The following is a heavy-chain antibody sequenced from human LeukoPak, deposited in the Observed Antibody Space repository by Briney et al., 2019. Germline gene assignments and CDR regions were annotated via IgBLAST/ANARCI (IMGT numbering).Heavy chain of an antibody. Sequence: PGGSLRLSCAASGFTFSSYAMSWVRQAPGKGLEWVSAISGSGGSTYDADSVKGRFTISRDNSKNTLFLQMNSLRAEDTAVYYCAKAPSPGIAVAVTGVYFDYWGQGTLVTVSS. CDR1: GFTFSSYA. CDR3: AKAPSPGIAVAVTGVYFDY. D-gene: IGHD6-19*01. J-gene: IGHJ4*02. V-gene: IGHV3-23*01. CDR2: ISGSGGST.